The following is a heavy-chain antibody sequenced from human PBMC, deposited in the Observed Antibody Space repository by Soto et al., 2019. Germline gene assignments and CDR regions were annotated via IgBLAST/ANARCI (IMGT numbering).Heavy chain of an antibody. CDR1: GGSISSDSYC. J-gene: IGHJ4*02. Sequence: PSETLSLTCTVSGGSISSDSYCWGWIRQSPEKGLEWIASISYSGSTYYNPTLKSRLIISVDTSKSQFSLKLNSVTAADTAVYYCARVESASWLGYWGQGTLVTVSS. CDR2: ISYSGST. V-gene: IGHV4-39*07. D-gene: IGHD2-2*01. CDR3: ARVESASWLGY.